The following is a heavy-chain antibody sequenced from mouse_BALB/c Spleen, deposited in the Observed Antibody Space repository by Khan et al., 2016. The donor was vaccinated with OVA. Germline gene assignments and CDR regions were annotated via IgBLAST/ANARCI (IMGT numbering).Heavy chain of an antibody. J-gene: IGHJ2*01. Sequence: QIQLVQSGAELARPGASVKMSCKASGYTFTTYTMHWVKQRPGQGLEWIGYINPSSGYTNYNQKFKDKATLTADKSSSTAYMQLSSLTSEDTAVYYGAKGRQRGLRGYDFDYWGQGTTLTVSS. D-gene: IGHD3-2*01. CDR1: GYTFTTYT. CDR3: AKGRQRGLRGYDFDY. CDR2: INPSSGYT. V-gene: IGHV1-4*01.